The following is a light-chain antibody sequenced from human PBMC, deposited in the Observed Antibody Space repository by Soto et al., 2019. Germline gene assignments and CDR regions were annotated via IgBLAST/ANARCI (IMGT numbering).Light chain of an antibody. J-gene: IGKJ2*01. CDR1: QSIISY. V-gene: IGKV1-39*01. CDR2: AAF. CDR3: QQSASTPYT. Sequence: DIQMTQSPSSLSASVGDRVTITCRASQSIISYLNWYQQRPGKAPKLLIYAAFSLQSGIPSRFSGSRSGTDFTLTISSLQPEDFATYYCQQSASTPYTLGQGTKLEIK.